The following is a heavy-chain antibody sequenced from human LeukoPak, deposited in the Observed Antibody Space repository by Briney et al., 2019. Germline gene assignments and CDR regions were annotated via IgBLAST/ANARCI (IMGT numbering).Heavy chain of an antibody. CDR2: ISWNSGSI. CDR1: GFTFDDYA. D-gene: IGHD6-13*01. V-gene: IGHV3-9*01. J-gene: IGHJ4*02. CDR3: AKVGSSWYYDY. Sequence: GGSLRLSCAASGFTFDDYAMHWVRQAPGKGLEWVSGISWNSGSIGYADSVKGRFTIPRDNAKNSLYLQMNSLRAEDTALYYCAKVGSSWYYDYWGQGTLVTVSS.